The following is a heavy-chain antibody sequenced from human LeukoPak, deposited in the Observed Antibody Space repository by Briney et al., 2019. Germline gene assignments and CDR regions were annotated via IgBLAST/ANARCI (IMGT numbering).Heavy chain of an antibody. CDR2: IYYSGST. CDR1: DDSISSYY. V-gene: IGHV4-59*01. D-gene: IGHD3-10*01. Sequence: SETLSLTCTVSDDSISSYYWSWIRQPPGKGLEWIGYIYYSGSTRYNPSLESRATISLDTSRNQFSLKLTSMTAADTAVYYCARLTTRPGGIRPLIMDFWGQGTLVTVSS. CDR3: ARLTTRPGGIRPLIMDF. J-gene: IGHJ4*02.